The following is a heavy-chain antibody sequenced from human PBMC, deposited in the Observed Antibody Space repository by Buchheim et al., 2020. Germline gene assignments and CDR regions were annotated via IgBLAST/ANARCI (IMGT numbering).Heavy chain of an antibody. CDR2: ISDDGSSK. CDR1: GFTFSSNA. Sequence: QVQLVESGGGVVQPGTSLRLSCAASGFTFSSNAMHWVRRAPGKGLEWLAVISDDGSSKYYAESVKGRFTSSRENFRNTLYLQMNSLRAEDTAVYYCARDRFRTTGTFFDSWGQGTL. D-gene: IGHD3-9*01. J-gene: IGHJ4*02. CDR3: ARDRFRTTGTFFDS. V-gene: IGHV3-30-3*01.